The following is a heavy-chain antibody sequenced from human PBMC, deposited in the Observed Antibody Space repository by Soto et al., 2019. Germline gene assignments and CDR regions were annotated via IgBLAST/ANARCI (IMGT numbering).Heavy chain of an antibody. J-gene: IGHJ6*02. CDR1: GASISPYY. Sequence: PSETLSLTCTVSGASISPYYWTWIRQPPGKGLEWIGYIFSSGNTNYNPSLKSRVTISVDTSKYQFSLKLSSVTAADTAVYYCAREYYYGSPSYRGMDVWGQGTTVTVSS. V-gene: IGHV4-59*01. CDR2: IFSSGNT. D-gene: IGHD3-10*01. CDR3: AREYYYGSPSYRGMDV.